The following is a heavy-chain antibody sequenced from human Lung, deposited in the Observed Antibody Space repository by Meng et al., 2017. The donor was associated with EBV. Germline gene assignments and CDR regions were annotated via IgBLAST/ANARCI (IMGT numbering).Heavy chain of an antibody. CDR3: ARTGCSSSSCYDY. D-gene: IGHD2-2*01. CDR2: NNAGNGNT. CDR1: RYSFTTYA. Sequence: VQLVQSGAEVTKPGASMKVSWKASRYSFTTYAMHWVRQAPGQRLEWMGWNNAGNGNTKYSEKFQSRVTITRDTAASTAYMELSSLRSEDTAVYYCARTGCSSSSCYDYWGQGTLVTVSS. V-gene: IGHV1-3*01. J-gene: IGHJ4*02.